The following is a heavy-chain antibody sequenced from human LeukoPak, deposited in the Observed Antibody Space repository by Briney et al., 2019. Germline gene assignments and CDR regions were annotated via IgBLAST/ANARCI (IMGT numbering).Heavy chain of an antibody. J-gene: IGHJ4*02. CDR3: TRDRGAYNLYDY. V-gene: IGHV3-49*03. D-gene: IGHD1-1*01. CDR2: IRSKAYGETA. Sequence: GGSLRLSCTASGFTFGDYAMSWIRQAPGKGLEWVGFIRSKAYGETADYAASVKGRFTISRDDSKAIAYLQMNSLKTEDTAVYHCTRDRGAYNLYDYWGQGTLVTVS. CDR1: GFTFGDYA.